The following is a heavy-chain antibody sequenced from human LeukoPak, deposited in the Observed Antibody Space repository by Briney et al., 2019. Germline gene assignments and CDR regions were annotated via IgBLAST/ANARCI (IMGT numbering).Heavy chain of an antibody. CDR1: GYTFTSYD. J-gene: IGHJ6*02. D-gene: IGHD3-10*01. V-gene: IGHV1-8*01. Sequence: GASVKVSCKASGYTFTSYDINWVRQATGQGLEWMGWMNPNSGNTGYAQKFQGRVTMTRNTSISTAYMELSSLRSEDTAVYYCARGSLLSVSLLLWFGESNYYYYYCMDVWGQGTTVTVSS. CDR3: ARGSLLSVSLLLWFGESNYYYYYCMDV. CDR2: MNPNSGNT.